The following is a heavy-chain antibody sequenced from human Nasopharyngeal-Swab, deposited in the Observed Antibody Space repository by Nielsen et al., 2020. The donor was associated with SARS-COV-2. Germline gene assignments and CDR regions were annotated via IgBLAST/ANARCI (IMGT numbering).Heavy chain of an antibody. CDR3: ARGRNSFDY. CDR1: GYTFTNYY. Sequence: ASVKVSCKASGYTFTNYYLHWVRQAPGQGLEWMGIINPSGGSTSYAQKFQGRVTMTRDTSTTTVYMELNSLKTEDTAVYYCARGRNSFDYWGQGALVTVSS. CDR2: INPSGGST. V-gene: IGHV1-46*03. J-gene: IGHJ4*02.